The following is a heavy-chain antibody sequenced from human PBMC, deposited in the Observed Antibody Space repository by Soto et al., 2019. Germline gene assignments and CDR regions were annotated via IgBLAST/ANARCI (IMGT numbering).Heavy chain of an antibody. CDR2: ISSVGSTI. D-gene: IGHD1-1*01. Sequence: GGSLRLSCAASGFTFDNFEMNWVRQAPGKGLEWIAYISSVGSTINYADSVKGRFTISRDNAKNSLHLQMNSLRADDTAIYYCARVVQLWTNWFDPWSQGTLVAVSS. J-gene: IGHJ5*02. CDR1: GFTFDNFE. V-gene: IGHV3-48*03. CDR3: ARVVQLWTNWFDP.